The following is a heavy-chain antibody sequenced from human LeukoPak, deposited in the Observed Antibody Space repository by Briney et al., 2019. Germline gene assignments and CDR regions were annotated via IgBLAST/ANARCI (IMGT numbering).Heavy chain of an antibody. J-gene: IGHJ4*02. CDR1: GFTVSSNY. V-gene: IGHV3-66*02. CDR2: IYSGGST. CDR3: AKEKDRNSDGIDY. Sequence: GGSLRLSCAASGFTVSSNYMSWVRQAPGKGLEWVSVIYSGGSTYYADSVKGRFTISRDNSKNTLYLQMNSLRAEDTAVYYCAKEKDRNSDGIDYWGQGTLVTVSS. D-gene: IGHD1-26*01.